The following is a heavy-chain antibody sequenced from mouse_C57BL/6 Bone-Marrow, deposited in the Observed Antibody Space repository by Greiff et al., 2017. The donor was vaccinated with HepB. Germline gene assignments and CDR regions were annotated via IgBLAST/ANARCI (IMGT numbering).Heavy chain of an antibody. V-gene: IGHV5-16*01. Sequence: EVNVVESEGGLVQPGSSMKLSCTASGFTFSDYYMAWVRQVPEKGLEWVANINYDGSSTYYLDSLKSRFIISRDNAKNILYLQRSSLKSEDTATYYCARSPLGDAYFDYWGQGTTLTVSS. D-gene: IGHD3-3*01. CDR3: ARSPLGDAYFDY. CDR2: INYDGSST. J-gene: IGHJ2*01. CDR1: GFTFSDYY.